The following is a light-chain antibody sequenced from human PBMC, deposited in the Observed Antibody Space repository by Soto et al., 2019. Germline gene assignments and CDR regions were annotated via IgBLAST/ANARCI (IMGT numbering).Light chain of an antibody. CDR1: SSDVGTYNY. CDR3: SSYTSSSTNYV. CDR2: EVT. V-gene: IGLV2-14*01. J-gene: IGLJ1*01. Sequence: QCALTQAASGSGSPGQSITISCTGTSSDVGTYNYVSWYQQHPGKAPKLVIYEVTTRPSGVSDRFSGSKSGNTASLTISGLQPEDEADYYCSSYTSSSTNYVFGAGTKVTVL.